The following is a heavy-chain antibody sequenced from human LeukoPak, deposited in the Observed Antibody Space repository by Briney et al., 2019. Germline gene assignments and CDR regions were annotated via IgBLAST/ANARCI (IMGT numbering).Heavy chain of an antibody. CDR2: INWDGSST. D-gene: IGHD2-21*02. CDR1: GFTLDDFG. Sequence: GGSLSLSCAVSGFTLDDFGMSWVRQAPGEGWEWVFGINWDGSSTVYADSVEGRFTISRDNAKNSQYLQMNSLRVEYTALYYCARAQTYGDSRLLLDYWGQGTLVTVSS. J-gene: IGHJ4*02. CDR3: ARAQTYGDSRLLLDY. V-gene: IGHV3-20*04.